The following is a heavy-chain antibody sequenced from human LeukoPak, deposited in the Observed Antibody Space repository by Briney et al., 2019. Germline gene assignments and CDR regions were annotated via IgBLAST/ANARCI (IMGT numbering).Heavy chain of an antibody. Sequence: GGALRLSCAASGFTFSSYWMSWVRQAPGKGLEWVANIKQDGSEKYYVDSVKGRFTISRDNAKNSLYLQMNSLRAEDTAVYYCARDPYKGATTTSPIDYWGQGTLVTVSS. CDR2: IKQDGSEK. V-gene: IGHV3-7*01. J-gene: IGHJ4*02. CDR3: ARDPYKGATTTSPIDY. CDR1: GFTFSSYW. D-gene: IGHD1-26*01.